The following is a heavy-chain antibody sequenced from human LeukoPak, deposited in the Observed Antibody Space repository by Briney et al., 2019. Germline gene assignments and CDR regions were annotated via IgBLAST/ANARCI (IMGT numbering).Heavy chain of an antibody. V-gene: IGHV4-4*02. D-gene: IGHD4-23*01. CDR3: AKHGGRYFDS. CDR2: TSHDGNA. CDR1: GGSISTNTW. Sequence: KPSETLSLTCAVSGGSISTNTWWRRVRQPPGKGLEWIGQTSHDGNADYTPSLKSRVTISVDKSKNQLSLKLNSATAADSAVYYCAKHGGRYFDSWGQGTLVTVSS. J-gene: IGHJ4*02.